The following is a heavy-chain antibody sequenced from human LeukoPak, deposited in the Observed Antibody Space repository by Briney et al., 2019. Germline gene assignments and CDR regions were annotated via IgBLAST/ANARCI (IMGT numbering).Heavy chain of an antibody. J-gene: IGHJ4*02. CDR1: GFTFSSYA. D-gene: IGHD3-3*01. CDR2: ISGSGGST. Sequence: GGSLRLSCAASGFTFSSYAMSWVRQAPGKGLEWVSAISGSGGSTYYADSVEGRFTISRDNSKNTLYLQMNSLRAEDTAVYYCAKDYDFWSGYYTPGAYFDYWGQGTLVTVSS. V-gene: IGHV3-23*01. CDR3: AKDYDFWSGYYTPGAYFDY.